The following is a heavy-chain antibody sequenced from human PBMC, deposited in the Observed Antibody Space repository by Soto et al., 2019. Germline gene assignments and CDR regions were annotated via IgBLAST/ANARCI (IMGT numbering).Heavy chain of an antibody. Sequence: ASVKVSCKASGYSFTRYSIHWVRQAPGQSLEWMGWTNAVNGNTKYSQKFQGRVTITRDTSASTAYMELSSLRSEDTSVYYCGRDSKWDDTSVGMEVWGQGTKVTVSS. CDR3: GRDSKWDDTSVGMEV. CDR2: TNAVNGNT. V-gene: IGHV1-3*01. CDR1: GYSFTRYS. D-gene: IGHD2-2*01. J-gene: IGHJ6*02.